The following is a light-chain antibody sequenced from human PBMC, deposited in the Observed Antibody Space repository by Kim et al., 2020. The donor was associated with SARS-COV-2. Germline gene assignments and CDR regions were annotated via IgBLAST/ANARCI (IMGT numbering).Light chain of an antibody. J-gene: IGLJ2*01. CDR2: EVN. CDR3: SSYAGRQNLV. CDR1: SSDIGGYNF. V-gene: IGLV2-8*01. Sequence: QSITISRPGTSSDIGGYNFVAWYQQHPGKAPKVMIYEVNKRPSGVPDRFSGSKSGNTASLTVSGLQAEDEADYYCSSYAGRQNLVFGGGTQLTVL.